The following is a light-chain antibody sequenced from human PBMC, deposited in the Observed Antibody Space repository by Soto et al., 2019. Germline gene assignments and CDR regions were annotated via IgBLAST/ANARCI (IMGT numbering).Light chain of an antibody. Sequence: ESVMTQSPATLSVSPGEGATLSCRASQSVSSKLAWYQQKPGQAPRLLIYGASTRATGIPARFSGSGSGTEFTLIISSLQSEDSAVYYCQQYNSWRWTFGQGTKVDIK. V-gene: IGKV3-15*01. J-gene: IGKJ1*01. CDR2: GAS. CDR1: QSVSSK. CDR3: QQYNSWRWT.